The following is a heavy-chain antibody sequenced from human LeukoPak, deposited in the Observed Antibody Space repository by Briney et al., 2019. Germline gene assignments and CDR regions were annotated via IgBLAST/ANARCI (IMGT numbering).Heavy chain of an antibody. J-gene: IGHJ4*02. CDR1: GFTFSSYA. CDR3: AKVEGFLEWLFPFDY. CDR2: ISGSGGST. Sequence: GGSLRLSCAASGFTFSSYAMSWVRQAPGKGLEWVSAISGSGGSTYYADSVKGRFTISRDNSKNTLYLQMNSLRAEDTAVYYCAKVEGFLEWLFPFDYWGQGTLVTVSS. D-gene: IGHD3-3*01. V-gene: IGHV3-23*01.